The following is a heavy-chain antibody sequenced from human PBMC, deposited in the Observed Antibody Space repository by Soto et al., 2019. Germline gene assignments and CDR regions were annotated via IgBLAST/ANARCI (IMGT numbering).Heavy chain of an antibody. CDR3: ARDRYGVPRGDYFDS. CDR1: GGSISSGAHY. D-gene: IGHD4-17*01. V-gene: IGHV4-31*03. Sequence: QVQLQESGPGLVKPSQTLSLTCTVSGGSISSGAHYWSWIRQLPGKGLEWIGNIYYSGINYYTPALTSRVTISAETYNNQSSLTLSSVTPADTAIYYCARDRYGVPRGDYFDSWGQGTLVTSSP. CDR2: IYYSGIN. J-gene: IGHJ4*02.